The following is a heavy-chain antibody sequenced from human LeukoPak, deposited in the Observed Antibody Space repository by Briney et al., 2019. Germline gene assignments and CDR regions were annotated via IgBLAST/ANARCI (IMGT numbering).Heavy chain of an antibody. CDR3: ARDLRESDSPVEFDY. CDR1: GGSFSGYY. CDR2: INHSGST. Sequence: ETLSLTSAVYGGSFSGYYWRWIRQPPGKGLEWIGEINHSGSTNYNPSLKSRVTISVDTSKSQFSLKLSSVTAADTAVYYCARDLRESDSPVEFDYWGQGTLVTVSS. J-gene: IGHJ4*02. D-gene: IGHD3-9*01. V-gene: IGHV4-34*01.